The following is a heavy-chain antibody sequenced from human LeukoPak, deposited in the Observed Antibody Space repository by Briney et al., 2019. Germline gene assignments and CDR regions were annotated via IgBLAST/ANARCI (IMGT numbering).Heavy chain of an antibody. CDR2: IYYSGST. J-gene: IGHJ4*02. CDR3: ARVRSSGWYGDY. V-gene: IGHV4-59*06. D-gene: IGHD6-19*01. CDR1: GGSISSYY. Sequence: SEALSLTCTVSGGSISSYYWSWIRQHPGKGLEWIGYIYYSGSTYYNPSLKSRVTISVDTSKNQFSLKLSSVTAADTAVYYCARVRSSGWYGDYWGQGTLVTVSS.